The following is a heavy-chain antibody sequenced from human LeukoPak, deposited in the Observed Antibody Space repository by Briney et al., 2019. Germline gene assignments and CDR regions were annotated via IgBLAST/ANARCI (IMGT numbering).Heavy chain of an antibody. D-gene: IGHD3-10*01. J-gene: IGHJ5*02. CDR3: ARAGSVAGSVNWFDP. CDR1: GGTFSSYA. Sequence: SVKVSCKASGGTFSSYAISWVRQAPGQGLEWMGGIIPIFGTANYAQKFQGRVTITADESTSTAYMELSSLRSEDTAVYYCARAGSVAGSVNWFDPWGQGTLVTVSS. CDR2: IIPIFGTA. V-gene: IGHV1-69*01.